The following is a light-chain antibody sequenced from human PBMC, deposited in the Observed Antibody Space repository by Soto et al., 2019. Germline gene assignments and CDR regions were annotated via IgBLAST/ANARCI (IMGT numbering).Light chain of an antibody. CDR3: SAYAGGNIVI. V-gene: IGLV2-8*01. CDR1: GGDIGRYDF. Sequence: QSVLTQPPSASGSPGQSVTISCSGTGGDIGRYDFVSWYQQYPGKVPKLLIYEVDKRPSGVPDRFSGSKSGDRASLTVSGLRAEDEADYHCSAYAGGNIVIFGGGTKLTVL. J-gene: IGLJ2*01. CDR2: EVD.